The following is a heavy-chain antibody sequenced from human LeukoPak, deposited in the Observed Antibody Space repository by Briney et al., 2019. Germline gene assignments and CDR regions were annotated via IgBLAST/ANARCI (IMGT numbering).Heavy chain of an antibody. CDR2: INPNSGGT. CDR1: GYTFTGYY. CDR3: ARVVEPYGSGSQNFDY. V-gene: IGHV1-2*02. D-gene: IGHD3-10*01. Sequence: GASVKVSCKASGYTFTGYYMHWVRQAPGQGLEWMGCINPNSGGTNYPQKFQGRDTMTRDTSISTAYMELSRLKSDDTAVFYCARVVEPYGSGSQNFDYWGQGTLVTVSS. J-gene: IGHJ4*02.